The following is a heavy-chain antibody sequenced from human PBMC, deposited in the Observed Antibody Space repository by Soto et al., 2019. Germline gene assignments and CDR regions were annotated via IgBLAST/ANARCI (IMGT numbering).Heavy chain of an antibody. J-gene: IGHJ6*02. D-gene: IGHD5-12*01. Sequence: GGSLSLSCAASGFSFSIYGMHWVRQAPGKGLEWVALISHDSSIKYYGESVKGRFTISRDNSKNTLPLQMNSLRVEDTAVYYCAKSRIVATINFVYYGMNVWGQGTTVTAP. CDR2: ISHDSSIK. CDR1: GFSFSIYG. V-gene: IGHV3-30*18. CDR3: AKSRIVATINFVYYGMNV.